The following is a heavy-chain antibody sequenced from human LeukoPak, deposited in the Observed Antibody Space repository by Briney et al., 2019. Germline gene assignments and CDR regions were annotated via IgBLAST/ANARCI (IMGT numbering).Heavy chain of an antibody. CDR3: AREVYSGSEDAFDI. J-gene: IGHJ3*02. Sequence: GGSLRLSCAASGFTVSSNYMSWVRQAPGKGLEWVSVIYSGGSTYYADSVKGRFTISRDNSKNTLYLQMNSLRAEDTAVYYCAREVYSGSEDAFDIWGQGTMVTVSS. CDR2: IYSGGST. V-gene: IGHV3-66*01. D-gene: IGHD1-26*01. CDR1: GFTVSSNY.